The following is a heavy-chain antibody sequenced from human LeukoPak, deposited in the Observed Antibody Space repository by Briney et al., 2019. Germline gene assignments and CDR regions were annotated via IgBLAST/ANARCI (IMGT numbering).Heavy chain of an antibody. Sequence: PSETLSLTCTVSGGSMSSHYWSWIRQPPGKGLEWIGYIYYSGTTTYNPSLKSRVTISIDTSKNQFSLKLSSVTAAGTAVYYCARETSDGGWYHDYWGQGTLVTVSS. V-gene: IGHV4-59*11. CDR3: ARETSDGGWYHDY. CDR2: IYYSGTT. CDR1: GGSMSSHY. J-gene: IGHJ4*02. D-gene: IGHD6-19*01.